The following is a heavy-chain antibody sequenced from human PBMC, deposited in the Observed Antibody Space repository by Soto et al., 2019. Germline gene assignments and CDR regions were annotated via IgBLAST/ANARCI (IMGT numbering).Heavy chain of an antibody. Sequence: QVQLQESGPGLVKPSQTLSLTCTVSGGSISSGGYYWSWIRQHPGKGLEWIGYIYYSGSTYYNPSLKSRVTISVDTSKNQFSLKLSSVTAADTAVYYCARDEHRGGWRRDAFDIWGQGTMVTVSS. CDR2: IYYSGST. V-gene: IGHV4-31*03. J-gene: IGHJ3*02. CDR3: ARDEHRGGWRRDAFDI. CDR1: GGSISSGGYY. D-gene: IGHD3-10*01.